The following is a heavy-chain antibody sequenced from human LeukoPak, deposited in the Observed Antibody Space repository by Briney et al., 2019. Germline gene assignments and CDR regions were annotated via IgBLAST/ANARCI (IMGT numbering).Heavy chain of an antibody. CDR1: GGTFSTYP. CDR2: IIPIFGTT. V-gene: IGHV1-69*06. Sequence: ASVKVSCKSSGGTFSTYPISWVRQAPGQGLEWMGGIIPIFGTTNYAQRFQGRVTITADKSTSTAYMELSSLRSEDTAVYYCARVVGLTGYSSTWYSGYYYYMDVWGKGTTVTVSS. J-gene: IGHJ6*03. D-gene: IGHD6-13*01. CDR3: ARVVGLTGYSSTWYSGYYYYMDV.